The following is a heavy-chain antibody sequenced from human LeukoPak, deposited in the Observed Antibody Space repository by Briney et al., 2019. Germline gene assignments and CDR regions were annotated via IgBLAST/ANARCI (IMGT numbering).Heavy chain of an antibody. CDR2: TKPGGKEK. V-gene: IGHV3-7*01. CDR1: GFTFSDYW. J-gene: IGHJ5*02. CDR3: ARGGGNYGFDL. D-gene: IGHD1-26*01. Sequence: GGSLRFSGAASGFTFSDYWLSWLRQGPGKELKWGANTKPGGKEKYYVGSVKGRFTISRDNAKNLVYLQMNGLRGEDTAVYYCARGGGNYGFDLWGQGTMVTVSS.